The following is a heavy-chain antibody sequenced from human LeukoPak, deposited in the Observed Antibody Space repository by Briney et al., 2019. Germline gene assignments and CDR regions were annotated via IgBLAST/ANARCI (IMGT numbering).Heavy chain of an antibody. CDR3: ARPGLYYYVWGSYRQDAFDI. CDR1: GFTFSSYS. Sequence: AGGSLRLSCAASGFTFSSYSMNWVRQAPGKGLEWIGRIYTSGSTNYNPSLKSRVTMSVDTSKNQFSLKLSSVTAADTAVYYCARPGLYYYVWGSYRQDAFDIWGQGTMVTVSS. J-gene: IGHJ3*02. V-gene: IGHV4-4*07. CDR2: IYTSGST. D-gene: IGHD3-16*02.